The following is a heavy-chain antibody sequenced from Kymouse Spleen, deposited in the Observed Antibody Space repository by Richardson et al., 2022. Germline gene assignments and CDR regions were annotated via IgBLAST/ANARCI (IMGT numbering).Heavy chain of an antibody. CDR3: ARDEHYYGSGRDYYYGMDV. D-gene: IGHD3-10*01. CDR1: GGSISSGGYY. CDR2: IYYSGST. J-gene: IGHJ6*02. Sequence: QVQLQESGPGLVKPSQTLSLTCTVSGGSISSGGYYWSWIRQHPGKGLEWIGYIYYSGSTYYNPSLKSRVTISVDTSKNQFSLKLSSVTAADTAVYYCARDEHYYGSGRDYYYGMDVWGQGTTVTVSS. V-gene: IGHV4-31*03.